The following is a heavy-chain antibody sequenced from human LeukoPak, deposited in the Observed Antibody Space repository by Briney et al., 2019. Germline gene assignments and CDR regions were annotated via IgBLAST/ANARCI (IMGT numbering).Heavy chain of an antibody. CDR1: GFTFSSYA. J-gene: IGHJ4*02. V-gene: IGHV3-30-3*01. D-gene: IGHD5-18*01. Sequence: GGSLRLSCAASGFTFSSYAMHWVRQAPGKGLEWVAVISYDGSNKYYADSVKGRFTISRDNSKNALYLQMNSLRAEDTAVYYCARDSRGGYSYGRDPWYFDYWGQGTLVTVSS. CDR2: ISYDGSNK. CDR3: ARDSRGGYSYGRDPWYFDY.